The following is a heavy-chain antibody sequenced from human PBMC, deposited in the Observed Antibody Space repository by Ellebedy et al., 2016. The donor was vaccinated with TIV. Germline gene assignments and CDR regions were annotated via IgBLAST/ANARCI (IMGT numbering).Heavy chain of an antibody. D-gene: IGHD3-22*01. Sequence: GESLKISXAAPGFTFRNFDMTWVRQVPGKGLEWVSSISRSGDSTYYAGSVKGRFTISRDNSKNTLYLQMNSLRAEDTAVYYCANRPYYDSGGYPLDWGQGTLVTVSS. CDR2: ISRSGDST. CDR3: ANRPYYDSGGYPLD. V-gene: IGHV3-23*01. CDR1: GFTFRNFD. J-gene: IGHJ4*02.